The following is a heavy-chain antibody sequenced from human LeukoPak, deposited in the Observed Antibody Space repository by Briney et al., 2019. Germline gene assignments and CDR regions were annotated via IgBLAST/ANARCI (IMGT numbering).Heavy chain of an antibody. CDR1: GGTFSKCA. D-gene: IGHD3-16*02. V-gene: IGHV1-69*01. CDR3: ARESYYDYVWGSYRLGSFDY. J-gene: IGHJ4*02. CDR2: IVPIFGLA. Sequence: ASVKVSCKASGGTFSKCAISWVRQAPGQGLEWMGGIVPIFGLANYAQKFQGRVTITADEVTSTAYMELSSLRSEDTAVYYCARESYYDYVWGSYRLGSFDYWGQGTLVTVSS.